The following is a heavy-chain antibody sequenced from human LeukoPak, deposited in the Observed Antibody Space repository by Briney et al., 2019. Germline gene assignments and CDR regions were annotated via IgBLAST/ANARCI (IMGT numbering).Heavy chain of an antibody. CDR3: ARGGYNPFDY. CDR1: GGSIRSYY. D-gene: IGHD5-24*01. J-gene: IGHJ4*02. Sequence: PSETLSLTCTVSGGSIRSYYWSWIRQPPGKGLEWIGYIYTSGSTNYNPSLKSRVTISVDTSKNQFSLKLSSVTAADTAVYYCARGGYNPFDYWGQGTLVTVSS. V-gene: IGHV4-4*09. CDR2: IYTSGST.